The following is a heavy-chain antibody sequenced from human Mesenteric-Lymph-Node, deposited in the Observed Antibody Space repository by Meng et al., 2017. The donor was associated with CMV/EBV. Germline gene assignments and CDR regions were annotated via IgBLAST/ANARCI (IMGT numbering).Heavy chain of an antibody. D-gene: IGHD2-8*02. V-gene: IGHV2-5*01. CDR1: VFSFRNSGMG. CDR3: AHRLYTGGLAFDY. J-gene: IGHJ4*02. Sequence: SGSTLVKPTQTLTLTCTFSVFSFRNSGMGVGWIRQAPGKALEWLAVIYWNDDKRYSPSLKTRLTITKGASRNQVVLTMTNMDPVDTATYYCAHRLYTGGLAFDYWGQGALVTVSS. CDR2: IYWNDDK.